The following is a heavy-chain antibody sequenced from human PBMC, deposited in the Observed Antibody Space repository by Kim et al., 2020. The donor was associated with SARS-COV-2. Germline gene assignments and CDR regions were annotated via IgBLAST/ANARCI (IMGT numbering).Heavy chain of an antibody. V-gene: IGHV3-15*01. D-gene: IGHD3-10*01. CDR3: TTLIRIPLWFGELDDY. CDR2: IKSKTDGGTT. J-gene: IGHJ4*02. Sequence: GGSLRLSCAAPGFTFSNAWMSWVRQAPGKGLEWVGRIKSKTDGGTTDYAAPVKGRFTISRDDSKNTLYLQMNSLKTEDSAVYYCTTLIRIPLWFGELDDYWGQGTLVTVSS. CDR1: GFTFSNAW.